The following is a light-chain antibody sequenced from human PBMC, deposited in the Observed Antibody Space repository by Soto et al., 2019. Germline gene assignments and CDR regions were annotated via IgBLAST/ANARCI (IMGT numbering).Light chain of an antibody. Sequence: EVVLTQSPATLSLSPGERATLSCRASQSVSSFLAWYQQKPGQAPRLLIYDASNRATGIPARFSGSGSGTDFTLTISSREPEDFAVYYCQQRSKTFGQGTKLGIK. V-gene: IGKV3-11*01. CDR2: DAS. CDR3: QQRSKT. CDR1: QSVSSF. J-gene: IGKJ2*01.